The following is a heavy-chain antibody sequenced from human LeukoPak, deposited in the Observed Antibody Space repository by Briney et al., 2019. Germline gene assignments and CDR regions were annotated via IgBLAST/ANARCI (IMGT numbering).Heavy chain of an antibody. J-gene: IGHJ4*02. D-gene: IGHD6-19*01. V-gene: IGHV1-69*01. CDR2: IIPIFGTA. CDR1: GGTFSSYA. Sequence: EASVKVSCKAPGGTFSSYAISWVRQAPGQGLEWMGGIIPIFGTANYAQKFQGRVTITADESTSTAYMELSSLRSEDTAVYYCARDGHSGWNDYWGQGTLVTVSS. CDR3: ARDGHSGWNDY.